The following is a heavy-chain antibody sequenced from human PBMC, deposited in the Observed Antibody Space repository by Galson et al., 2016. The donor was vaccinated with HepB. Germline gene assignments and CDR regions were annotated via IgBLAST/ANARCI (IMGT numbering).Heavy chain of an antibody. D-gene: IGHD4-23*01. CDR1: GYRFNSYW. CDR3: ARHLYGGNSVGCAFDG. J-gene: IGHJ3*01. Sequence: QSGAEVKKPGDSLKISCEGSGYRFNSYWIAWVRQMPGKGLEWMGMIYPGGDSQNKYSPSFQGQVTISGDTSVSTVYLQWGNLKASDSAIYYCARHLYGGNSVGCAFDGWGQGTMVTVSA. CDR2: IYPGGDSQN. V-gene: IGHV5-51*01.